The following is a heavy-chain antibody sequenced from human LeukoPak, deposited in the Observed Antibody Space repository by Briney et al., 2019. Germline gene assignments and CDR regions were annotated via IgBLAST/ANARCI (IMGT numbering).Heavy chain of an antibody. J-gene: IGHJ5*02. CDR1: GYAFTGYY. D-gene: IGHD6-19*01. CDR2: INPNSGGT. CDR3: AREKYSSGWLASPGSRDWFDP. V-gene: IGHV1-2*02. Sequence: GASVKVSCKASGYAFTGYYMHWVRQAPGQGLEWMGWINPNSGGTNYAQKFQGRVTMTRDMSTSTVYMELSSLRSEDTAVYYCAREKYSSGWLASPGSRDWFDPWGQGTLVTVSS.